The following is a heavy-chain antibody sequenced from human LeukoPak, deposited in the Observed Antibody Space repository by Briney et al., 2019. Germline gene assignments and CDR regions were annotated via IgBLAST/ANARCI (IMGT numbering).Heavy chain of an antibody. J-gene: IGHJ4*02. D-gene: IGHD1-26*01. CDR3: VKVSGGGFDY. CDR2: ISSNGGST. V-gene: IGHV3-64D*06. CDR1: GFTFSSYA. Sequence: GGSLRLSCSASGFTFSSYAMHWVRQAPGEGLEYVSAISSNGGSTYYADSVKGRFTISRDNSKNTLYLQMSSLRAEDTAVYYCVKVSGGGFDYWGQGTLVTVSS.